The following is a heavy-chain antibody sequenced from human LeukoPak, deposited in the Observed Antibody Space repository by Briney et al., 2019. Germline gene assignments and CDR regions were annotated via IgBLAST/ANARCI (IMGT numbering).Heavy chain of an antibody. Sequence: GGSLRLSCAASGFTFSSYAMSWVRQAPGKGVEWVSAISGSGGSTYYADSVKGRFTISRDNSKNTLYLQMNSLRAEDTAVYYCAKGVRGVIYYYYGMDVWGKGTTVTVSS. J-gene: IGHJ6*04. V-gene: IGHV3-23*01. CDR2: ISGSGGST. D-gene: IGHD3-10*01. CDR1: GFTFSSYA. CDR3: AKGVRGVIYYYYGMDV.